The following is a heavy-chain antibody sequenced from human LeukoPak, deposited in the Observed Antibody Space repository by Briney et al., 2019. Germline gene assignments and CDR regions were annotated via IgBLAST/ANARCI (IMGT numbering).Heavy chain of an antibody. J-gene: IGHJ4*02. Sequence: TGRSLRLSCAASGFTFSSYGMHWVRQAPGKGLEWVAVISYDGSNKYYTDSVKGRFTISRDNSKNTLYLQMNSLRAEDTAVYYCARDDYGDYESLDYWGQGTLVTVSS. D-gene: IGHD4-17*01. V-gene: IGHV3-30*19. CDR2: ISYDGSNK. CDR3: ARDDYGDYESLDY. CDR1: GFTFSSYG.